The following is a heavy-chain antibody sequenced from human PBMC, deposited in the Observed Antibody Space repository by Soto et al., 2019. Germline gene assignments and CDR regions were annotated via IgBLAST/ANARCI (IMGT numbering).Heavy chain of an antibody. CDR1: GYTFTSYA. V-gene: IGHV1-3*01. CDR2: VNAGNGNT. D-gene: IGHD2-15*01. Sequence: ASVKVSCKASGYTFTSYAMHWVRQAPGQRLEWMGWVNAGNGNTKYSQKFQGRGTITRDTSASTAYMELSSLRSEDTAVYYCARVLGYCSGGSCYSGTNFDYWGQGTLVTVSS. CDR3: ARVLGYCSGGSCYSGTNFDY. J-gene: IGHJ4*02.